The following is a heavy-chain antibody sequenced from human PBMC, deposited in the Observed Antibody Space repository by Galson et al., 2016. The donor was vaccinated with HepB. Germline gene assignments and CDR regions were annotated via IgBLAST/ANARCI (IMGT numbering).Heavy chain of an antibody. CDR1: GFTFTNYA. V-gene: IGHV3-23*01. Sequence: CAASGFTFTNYAMTWVRQAPGKGLQWVSGISGSINATYYADSVKGRFIISRDDFKNTLYLQMHSLRAEDTALYYCAKLPSRYYGSGAGYGMDIWGQGTTVTVSS. CDR3: AKLPSRYYGSGAGYGMDI. J-gene: IGHJ6*02. D-gene: IGHD3-10*01. CDR2: ISGSINAT.